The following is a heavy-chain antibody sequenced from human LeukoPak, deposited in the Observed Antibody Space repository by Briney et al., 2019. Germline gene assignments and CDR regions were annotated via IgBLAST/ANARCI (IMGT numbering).Heavy chain of an antibody. CDR1: GFTFSSYA. J-gene: IGHJ4*02. V-gene: IGHV3-23*01. D-gene: IGHD3-3*01. CDR2: ISGSGGTT. CDR3: ANRAWYYDFWSGADY. Sequence: PGGSLRLSCAASGFTFSSYAMSWVRQAPGKGLEWVSTISGSGGTTYYADSMKGRFTISRDNSKNTLYLQMNSLRAEDTAVYYCANRAWYYDFWSGADYWGQGTLVTVSS.